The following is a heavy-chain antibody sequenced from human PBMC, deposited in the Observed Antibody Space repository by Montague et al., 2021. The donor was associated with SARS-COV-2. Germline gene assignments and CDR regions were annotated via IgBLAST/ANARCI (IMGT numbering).Heavy chain of an antibody. CDR1: GFTFSSYS. CDR3: ARVVTYAFDV. CDR2: IYSDVST. Sequence: SRRFSCAASGFTFSSYSMNWVRQAPGKGLEWVSVIYSDVSTYYAGSVKGRFTISRDNSKNTLYLQMNSLRAEDTAVYYCARVVTYAFDVWGQGTMVTVSS. D-gene: IGHD4-11*01. V-gene: IGHV3-66*01. J-gene: IGHJ3*01.